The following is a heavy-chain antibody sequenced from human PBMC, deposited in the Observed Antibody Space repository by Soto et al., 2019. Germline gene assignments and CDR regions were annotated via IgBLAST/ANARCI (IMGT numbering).Heavy chain of an antibody. CDR1: GYTFTNYW. V-gene: IGHV5-51*01. CDR2: IYPGDSDT. CDR3: AASIFYYGMDV. Sequence: GESLKISCNGSGYTFTNYWIGWVRQMPGKGLEWMGIIYPGDSDTKYNPSFQGQVTISAYKSITTTYLQWSSHKASDTAIYYCAASIFYYGMDVWDQGTTVTVS. J-gene: IGHJ6*02.